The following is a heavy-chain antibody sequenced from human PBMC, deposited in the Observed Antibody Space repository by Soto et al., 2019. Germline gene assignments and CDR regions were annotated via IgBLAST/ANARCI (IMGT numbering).Heavy chain of an antibody. CDR2: INHSGST. D-gene: IGHD1-26*01. Sequence: SETLSLTCAVYGGSFSGYYWSWIRQPPGKGLEWIREINHSGSTNYNPSLKSRVTISVDTSKNQFSLKLSSVTAADTAVYYCARGKIVGANPYYYYYYGMDVWGQGTTVTVS. V-gene: IGHV4-34*01. CDR3: ARGKIVGANPYYYYYYGMDV. J-gene: IGHJ6*02. CDR1: GGSFSGYY.